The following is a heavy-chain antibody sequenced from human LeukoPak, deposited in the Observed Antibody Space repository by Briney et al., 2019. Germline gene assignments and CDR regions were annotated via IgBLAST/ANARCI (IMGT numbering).Heavy chain of an antibody. V-gene: IGHV3-53*01. CDR3: ARGSDYRWGSYRVH. CDR1: GFPVSANY. CDR2: IYKSGST. Sequence: GGSLRLSCAASGFPVSANYMTWVRQAPGKGLEWVSIIYKSGSTYYADSVKGRFTISGDISKNTLYLQMNSLRAGDTAVYYCARGSDYRWGSYRVHWGQGTLVTVSS. D-gene: IGHD3-16*02. J-gene: IGHJ4*02.